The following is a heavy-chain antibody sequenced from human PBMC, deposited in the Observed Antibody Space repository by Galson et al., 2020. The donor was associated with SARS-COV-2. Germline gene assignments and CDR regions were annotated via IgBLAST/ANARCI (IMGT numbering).Heavy chain of an antibody. J-gene: IGHJ5*02. CDR3: ARDRSGYDYGGGWFDP. Sequence: GGSLRLSCAASGFTFSSYAMHWVRQTPGKGLEWVAVISYDGSNKYYADSVKGRFTISRDNSKNTLYLQMNSLRAEDTAVYYCARDRSGYDYGGGWFDPWGQGTLVTVSS. V-gene: IGHV3-30-3*01. CDR2: ISYDGSNK. D-gene: IGHD5-12*01. CDR1: GFTFSSYA.